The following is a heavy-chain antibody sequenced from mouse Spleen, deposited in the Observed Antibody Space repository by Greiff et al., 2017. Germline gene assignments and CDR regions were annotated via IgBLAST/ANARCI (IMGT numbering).Heavy chain of an antibody. V-gene: IGHV3-2*02. CDR2: ISYSGST. J-gene: IGHJ1*01. Sequence: EVKLMESGPGLVKPSQSLSLTCTVTGYSITSDYAWNWIRQFPGNKLEWMGYISYSGSTSYNPSLKSRISITRDTSKNQFFLQLNSVTTEDTATYYCGYRSLFDVWGAGTTVTVSS. CDR1: GYSITSDYA. D-gene: IGHD2-14*01. CDR3: GYRSLFDV.